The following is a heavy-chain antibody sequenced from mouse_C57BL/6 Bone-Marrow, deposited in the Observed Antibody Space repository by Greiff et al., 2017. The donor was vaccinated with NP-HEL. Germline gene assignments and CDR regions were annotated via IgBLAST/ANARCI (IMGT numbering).Heavy chain of an antibody. D-gene: IGHD1-2*01. Sequence: QVQLQQSGAELVRPGASVTLSCKASGYTFTDYEMHWVKQTPVHGLEWIGAIDPETGGTAYNQKFKGKAILTAEKSSSTAYMELRSLTSEDSAVYYCTRFITTVPNYFDYWGQGTTLTVSS. J-gene: IGHJ2*01. CDR2: IDPETGGT. CDR1: GYTFTDYE. CDR3: TRFITTVPNYFDY. V-gene: IGHV1-15*01.